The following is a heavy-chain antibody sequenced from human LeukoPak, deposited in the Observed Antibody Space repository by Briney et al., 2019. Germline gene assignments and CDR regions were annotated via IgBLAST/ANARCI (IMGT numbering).Heavy chain of an antibody. CDR2: ISGSGDST. CDR3: AKDLEATLRFLEWLFDAFDI. CDR1: GFTFSSYA. J-gene: IGHJ3*02. V-gene: IGHV3-23*01. Sequence: GGSLRLSCAASGFTFSSYAMSWVRQAPGKGLEWVSAISGSGDSTYYADSVKGRFTISRYNSKNTLYLQMNSLRAEDTAVYYCAKDLEATLRFLEWLFDAFDIWGQGTMVTVSS. D-gene: IGHD3-3*01.